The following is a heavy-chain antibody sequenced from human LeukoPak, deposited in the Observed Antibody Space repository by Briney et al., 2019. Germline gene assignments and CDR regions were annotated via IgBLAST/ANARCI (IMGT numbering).Heavy chain of an antibody. CDR1: GFTFSSYA. V-gene: IGHV3-23*01. Sequence: GGSLRLSCAASGFTFSSYAMSWVRQAPGKGLEWVSLISGRGGGTYYGDSVKGRVTIARDNSRNTLYLQMNSLRAEDTAVYYCATDGECNSNSCSGGVDYWGQGTLVTVSS. J-gene: IGHJ4*02. CDR2: ISGRGGGT. CDR3: ATDGECNSNSCSGGVDY. D-gene: IGHD2-2*01.